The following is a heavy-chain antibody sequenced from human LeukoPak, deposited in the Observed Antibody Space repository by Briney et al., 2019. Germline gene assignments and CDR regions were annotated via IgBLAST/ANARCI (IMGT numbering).Heavy chain of an antibody. CDR3: AKALAVADSYFDY. V-gene: IGHV3-33*06. CDR2: IWYDGSNK. CDR1: GFTFSSYG. Sequence: GGSLRLSCAASGFTFSSYGMHWVRQAPGKGLEWVAVIWYDGSNKYYADSVKARFTISRDNSKNTLYLQMNSLRAEDTAVYYCAKALAVADSYFDYWGQGTLVTVSS. J-gene: IGHJ4*02. D-gene: IGHD6-19*01.